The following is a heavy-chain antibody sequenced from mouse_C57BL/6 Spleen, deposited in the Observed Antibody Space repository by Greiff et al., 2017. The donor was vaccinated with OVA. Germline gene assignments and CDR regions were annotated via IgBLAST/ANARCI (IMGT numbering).Heavy chain of an antibody. CDR2: ISSGSSTI. CDR3: ARTTWPSYFDY. CDR1: GFTFSDYG. V-gene: IGHV5-17*01. J-gene: IGHJ2*01. Sequence: EVKLMESGGGLVKPGGSLKLSCAASGFTFSDYGMHWVRQAPEKGLEWVAYISSGSSTIYYADTVKGRFTISRDNAKNTLFLQMTSLRSEDTAMYYCARTTWPSYFDYWGKGTTLTVSS.